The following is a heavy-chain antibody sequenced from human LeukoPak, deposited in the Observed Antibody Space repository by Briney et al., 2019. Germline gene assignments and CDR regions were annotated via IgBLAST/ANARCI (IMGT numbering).Heavy chain of an antibody. J-gene: IGHJ4*02. V-gene: IGHV4-39*07. CDR2: IYYSGST. D-gene: IGHD6-6*01. Sequence: PSETLSLTCTVSGGSISSYYWGWIRQPPGKGLEWIGGIYYSGSTYYNPSLKSRVTISVDTSKNQFSLKLSSVTAADTAVYYCAREKYSSSSYYFDYWGQGTLVTVSS. CDR1: GGSISSYY. CDR3: AREKYSSSSYYFDY.